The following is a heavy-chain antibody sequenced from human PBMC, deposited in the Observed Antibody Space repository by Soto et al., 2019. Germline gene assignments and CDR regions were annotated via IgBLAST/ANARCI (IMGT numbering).Heavy chain of an antibody. J-gene: IGHJ4*02. CDR2: ISYDGSNK. D-gene: IGHD1-20*01. V-gene: IGHV3-30*18. CDR1: GFTFSSSG. Sequence: GGSLRRSWAASGFTFSSSGMHWVRQAPGKGLEWVAVISYDGSNKFYADSVKGRFTISRDNFRNTLYLQMNSLRAEDTAVYYCAKEFHSWNYFDYWGQGTLVTVSS. CDR3: AKEFHSWNYFDY.